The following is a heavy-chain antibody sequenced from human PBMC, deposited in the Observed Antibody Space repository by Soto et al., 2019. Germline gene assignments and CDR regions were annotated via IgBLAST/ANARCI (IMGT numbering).Heavy chain of an antibody. CDR1: GGTFSSYA. CDR2: IIPIFGTA. Sequence: ASVKVSCKASGGTFSSYAISWVRQAPGQGLEWMGGIIPIFGTANYAQKFQGRVTITADESTSTAYMELSSLRSEDTAVYYCARVRGARGYYGMDVWGQGTTVTVSS. J-gene: IGHJ6*02. V-gene: IGHV1-69*13. CDR3: ARVRGARGYYGMDV. D-gene: IGHD3-10*01.